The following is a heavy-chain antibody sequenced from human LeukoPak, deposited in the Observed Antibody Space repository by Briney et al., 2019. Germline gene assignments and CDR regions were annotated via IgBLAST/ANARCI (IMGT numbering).Heavy chain of an antibody. J-gene: IGHJ4*02. D-gene: IGHD5-18*01. CDR2: ISYDGSNK. V-gene: IGHV3-30-3*01. CDR3: ARTAMVTYYLDY. CDR1: GFTFSSYA. Sequence: PGGSLRLSCAASGFTFSSYAMHWVRQAPGKGLEWVAVISYDGSNKYYADSVKGRFTISRDNSKNTLYLQMNSLRAEDTAVYYCARTAMVTYYLDYWGQGTLVTVSS.